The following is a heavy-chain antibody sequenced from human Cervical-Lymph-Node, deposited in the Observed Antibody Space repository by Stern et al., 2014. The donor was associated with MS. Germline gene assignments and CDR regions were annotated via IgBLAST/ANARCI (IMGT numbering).Heavy chain of an antibody. CDR1: GFNFGSYV. CDR3: ARRGLAHLDF. J-gene: IGHJ4*02. D-gene: IGHD6-19*01. Sequence: EVQLVQSGGGLVRPGGSLRVSCEASGFNFGSYVMTWVRQAPGKGLEWVCIICGNSFTSYYQDSVKGRFTISRDNSKNTLYLLMTSLRVEDTAVYYCARRGLAHLDFWGLGTLVTVSS. CDR2: ICGNSFTS. V-gene: IGHV3-23*04.